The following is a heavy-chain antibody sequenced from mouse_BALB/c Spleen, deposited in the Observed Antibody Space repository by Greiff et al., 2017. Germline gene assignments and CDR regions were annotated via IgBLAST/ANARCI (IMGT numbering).Heavy chain of an antibody. CDR2: ISSGSSTI. CDR3: ARGRNYGNVYAMDY. D-gene: IGHD2-1*01. V-gene: IGHV5-17*02. CDR1: GFTFSSFG. Sequence: EVQLMESGGGLVQPGGSRKLSCAASGFTFSSFGMHWVRQAPEKGLEWVAYISSGSSTIYYADTVKGRFTISRDNPKNTLFLQMTSLRSEGTAMYYCARGRNYGNVYAMDYWGQGTSVTVSS. J-gene: IGHJ4*01.